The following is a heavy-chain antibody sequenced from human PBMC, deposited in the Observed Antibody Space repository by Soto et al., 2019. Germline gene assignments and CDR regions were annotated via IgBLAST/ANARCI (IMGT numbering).Heavy chain of an antibody. V-gene: IGHV4-4*07. CDR2: IFPTGIT. CDR1: SGSISNYY. J-gene: IGHJ4*02. D-gene: IGHD1-26*01. Sequence: QMQLQESGPGLVKPSETLSLTCTVSSGSISNYYWSWIRQPAGKGLEWIGRIFPTGITDYNPSLKSRVTMSFDTSKNQFSLKLNSVTAADTAVYYCARGSLGPDFWGQGTLVTVSS. CDR3: ARGSLGPDF.